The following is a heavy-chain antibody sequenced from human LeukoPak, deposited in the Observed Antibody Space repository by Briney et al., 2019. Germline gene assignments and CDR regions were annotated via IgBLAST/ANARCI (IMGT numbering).Heavy chain of an antibody. Sequence: TGGSLRLSCAASGFTFRTFWMSWVRQAPGKGLEWVASIKQDGNEKYYVDSVRGRFTISRDDAKNSLYLQMNSLRAEDTAVYYCARDGRWQVPDYWGQGTLVTVSS. J-gene: IGHJ4*02. D-gene: IGHD6-19*01. V-gene: IGHV3-7*01. CDR3: ARDGRWQVPDY. CDR2: IKQDGNEK. CDR1: GFTFRTFW.